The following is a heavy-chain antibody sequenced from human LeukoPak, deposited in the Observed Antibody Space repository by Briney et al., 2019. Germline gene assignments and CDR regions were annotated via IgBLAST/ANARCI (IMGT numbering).Heavy chain of an antibody. J-gene: IGHJ4*02. CDR2: MNPNSGNT. CDR3: ARRERDYYDSSCS. CDR1: GYTFTSYD. V-gene: IGHV1-8*01. Sequence: ASVKVSCKASGYTFTSYDINWLRQATGQGLEWMGWMNPNSGNTGYAQKFQGRVTMTRNTSISTAYMELGSLRSEDTAVYYCARRERDYYDSSCSWGQGTLVTVSS. D-gene: IGHD3-22*01.